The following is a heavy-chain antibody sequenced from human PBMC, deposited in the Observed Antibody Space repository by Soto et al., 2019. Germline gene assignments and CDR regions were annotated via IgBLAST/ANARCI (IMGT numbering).Heavy chain of an antibody. CDR3: AREAEHEYFDD. Sequence: SVNVSGKASGGTFGSNAISWVRQAPGQGLEWMGGIIPMFDIVHFAQKFQGRVTITADEFTSTAYMELSSLRSEDTAVYYCAREAEHEYFDDWGQGTPVTVSS. D-gene: IGHD6-6*01. CDR1: GGTFGSNA. V-gene: IGHV1-69*13. J-gene: IGHJ4*02. CDR2: IIPMFDIV.